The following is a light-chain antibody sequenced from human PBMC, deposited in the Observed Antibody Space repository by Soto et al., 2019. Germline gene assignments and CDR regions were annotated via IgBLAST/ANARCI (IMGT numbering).Light chain of an antibody. CDR2: EVS. Sequence: QSALTQPPSASGSPGQSVAISCTGTSSDIGGYNYVSWYQIHPGKAPKLLIYEVSKRPSGVPDRFSGSKSDNTASLIVSGLQAEDEADYYCSSYAGSNMGVFGGGTKLTVL. V-gene: IGLV2-8*01. CDR3: SSYAGSNMGV. CDR1: SSDIGGYNY. J-gene: IGLJ2*01.